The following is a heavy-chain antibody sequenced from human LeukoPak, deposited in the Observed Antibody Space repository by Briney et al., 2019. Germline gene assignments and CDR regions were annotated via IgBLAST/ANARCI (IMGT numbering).Heavy chain of an antibody. Sequence: ASVKFSCKASGYTFTNYGLSWARQAPGQGLEWMGWISTYNGNTNYAQKFQGRVTMTTDTSTSTGYMEMRSLGSDDTAVYYCARGGVSNSWYRTPDYWGQGTLVTVSS. V-gene: IGHV1-18*01. CDR2: ISTYNGNT. D-gene: IGHD6-13*01. CDR1: GYTFTNYG. J-gene: IGHJ4*02. CDR3: ARGGVSNSWYRTPDY.